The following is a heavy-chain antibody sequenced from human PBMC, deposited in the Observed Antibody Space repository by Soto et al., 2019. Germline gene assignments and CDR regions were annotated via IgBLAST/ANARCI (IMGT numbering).Heavy chain of an antibody. CDR2: MNPNSGNT. V-gene: IGHV1-8*01. CDR1: GYTFTSYD. D-gene: IGHD7-27*01. CDR3: AISPRNWGLDY. Sequence: QVQLVQSGAEVKKPGASVKVSCKASGYTFTSYDINWVRQATGQGFEWMGWMNPNSGNTGYAQKFQGRVTMTTDTTITTSDTRLSILRSDDTAVYCCAISPRNWGLDYLGPGTLFTVSS. J-gene: IGHJ4*02.